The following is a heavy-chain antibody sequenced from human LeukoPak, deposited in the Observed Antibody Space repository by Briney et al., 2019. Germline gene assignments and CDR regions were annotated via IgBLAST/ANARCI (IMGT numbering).Heavy chain of an antibody. CDR3: AYGGWELLEP. V-gene: IGHV3-7*01. D-gene: IGHD1-26*01. Sequence: GGSLRLSCAASGFTFGRYWMTWVRQAPGKGLEWVANIKQDGSEKHYVDSVKGRFTISRDNAKNSLYLQMNNLRAEDTAVYYCAYGGWELLEPWGQGTLVAVSS. CDR2: IKQDGSEK. J-gene: IGHJ5*02. CDR1: GFTFGRYW.